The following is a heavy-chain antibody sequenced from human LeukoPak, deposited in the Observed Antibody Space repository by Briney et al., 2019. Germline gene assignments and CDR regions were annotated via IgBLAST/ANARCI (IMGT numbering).Heavy chain of an antibody. Sequence: ASVKVSRKASEYSFTSYGITWVRQAPGQGLEWMGWISGYNGNTKYAQKFQGRVTMTTDTSTSTAYMELRSLRSDDTAVYYCARDYGDYPSYWGQGTLVTVSS. CDR3: ARDYGDYPSY. CDR2: ISGYNGNT. D-gene: IGHD4-17*01. CDR1: EYSFTSYG. V-gene: IGHV1-18*01. J-gene: IGHJ4*02.